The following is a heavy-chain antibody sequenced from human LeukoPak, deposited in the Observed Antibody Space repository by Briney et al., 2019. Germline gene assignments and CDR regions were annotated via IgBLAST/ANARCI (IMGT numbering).Heavy chain of an antibody. CDR1: GFTFSSYA. D-gene: IGHD3-10*01. CDR2: ISSRSTYI. V-gene: IGHV3-21*01. J-gene: IGHJ6*04. CDR3: ARGGNYGSGTFYTYGMDV. Sequence: GGSLRLSWAASGFTFSSYAMNWVRQAPEKGLEWVSSISSRSTYIYYADSVKGRFTISRDNPKNSLYLQMNSLRAEDTAVYYCARGGNYGSGTFYTYGMDVWGKGTTVTVSS.